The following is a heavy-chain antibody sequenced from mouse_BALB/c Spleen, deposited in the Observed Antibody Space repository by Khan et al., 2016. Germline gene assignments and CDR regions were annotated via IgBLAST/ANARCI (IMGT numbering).Heavy chain of an antibody. J-gene: IGHJ4*01. V-gene: IGHV1-77*01. CDR1: GYTFTDYY. CDR3: ARSYYGYFAMDY. Sequence: QVRLQQSGTELPRPGASVKLSCKASGYTFTDYYLHWVKQGTGQGLEWIGEIFPGSGSTYYNEKFKGKASLTADTSSSTAYMQLSSLTSEDSAVYFCARSYYGYFAMDYWGHGASVTVSS. D-gene: IGHD1-2*01. CDR2: IFPGSGST.